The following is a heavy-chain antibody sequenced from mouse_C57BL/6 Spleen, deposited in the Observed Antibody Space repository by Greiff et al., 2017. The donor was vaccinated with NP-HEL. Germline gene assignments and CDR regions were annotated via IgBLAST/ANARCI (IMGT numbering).Heavy chain of an antibody. D-gene: IGHD2-1*01. CDR2: IYPGSGST. V-gene: IGHV1-55*01. Sequence: QVQLQQPGAELVKPGASVKMSCKASGYTFTSYWITWVKQRPGQGLEWIGDIYPGSGSTNYNEKFKSKATLTVDTSSSTAYMQLNSLTSEDSAGYYCARWDLLWSTTGAYWGQGTLVTVSA. J-gene: IGHJ3*01. CDR3: ARWDLLWSTTGAY. CDR1: GYTFTSYW.